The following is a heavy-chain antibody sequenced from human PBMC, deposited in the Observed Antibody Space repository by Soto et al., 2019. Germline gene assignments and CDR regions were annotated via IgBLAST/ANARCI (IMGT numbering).Heavy chain of an antibody. CDR3: STGTNQWLASYGLDV. D-gene: IGHD6-19*01. V-gene: IGHV3-73*01. CDR2: IKSKADSYAT. Sequence: SLRLSCAASGFIFSGSAMHWVRQASGKGLEWVDRIKSKADSYATAYTASENGRFTIFRDDSKNTAYLQMNRMKTEDTVVYYCSTGTNQWLASYGLDVWGQGTTVTVSS. J-gene: IGHJ6*02. CDR1: GFIFSGSA.